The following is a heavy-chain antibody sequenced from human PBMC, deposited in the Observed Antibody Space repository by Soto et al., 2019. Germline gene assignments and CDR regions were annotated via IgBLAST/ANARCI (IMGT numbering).Heavy chain of an antibody. Sequence: GGSLRLSCADSGFRFSSYSMSWVRQTPGKGLEWVAAITATGDRTYYADSVTGRFTISRDNSKKTHYLQMTSLRAEDTAMYYCATMDGYFEYWGQGTPVTVSS. CDR1: GFRFSSYS. J-gene: IGHJ4*02. CDR2: ITATGDRT. CDR3: ATMDGYFEY. V-gene: IGHV3-23*01. D-gene: IGHD3-10*01.